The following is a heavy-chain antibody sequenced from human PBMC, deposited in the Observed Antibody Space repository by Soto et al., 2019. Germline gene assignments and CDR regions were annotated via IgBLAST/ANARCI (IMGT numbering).Heavy chain of an antibody. CDR1: GFTFSSFA. J-gene: IGHJ4*02. D-gene: IGHD4-17*01. Sequence: EVQLLESGGGLVQPGGSLRLSCAASGFTFSSFAMGWVRQATGNGLEWVSTITGSGGSTFYADSVKGRFTISRDNSKNTLYLQMNSLRAGDTAIYYCASVDYGAYIPHFDYWGQGTLVTVSS. CDR2: ITGSGGST. V-gene: IGHV3-23*01. CDR3: ASVDYGAYIPHFDY.